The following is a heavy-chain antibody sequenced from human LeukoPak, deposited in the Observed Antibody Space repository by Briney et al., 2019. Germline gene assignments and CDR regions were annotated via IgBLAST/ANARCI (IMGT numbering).Heavy chain of an antibody. CDR2: INYSGST. J-gene: IGHJ5*02. V-gene: IGHV4-59*01. CDR3: ARMYPEERNWFDP. Sequence: SETLSLTCTVSGASIRSYYWNWLRQPPGKGLEWIGYINYSGSTNFNPSLKSRATISMDTSKHHFSLKLSSVTAADTAVYYCARMYPEERNWFDPWGQGTLVTVSS. CDR1: GASIRSYY. D-gene: IGHD1-1*01.